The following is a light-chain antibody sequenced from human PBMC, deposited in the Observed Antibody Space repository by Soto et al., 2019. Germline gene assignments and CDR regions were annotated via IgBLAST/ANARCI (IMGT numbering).Light chain of an antibody. J-gene: IGLJ2*01. CDR2: GTT. V-gene: IGLV1-40*01. Sequence: QSAQTQPPSVSGAPGQRVTITCSGSGSNIGAGYDVHWYQHVPGMPPRLLIFGTTNRPSIVPDRFSGSKSGSSASLAITGIQAEDEADYYCQSYDTRLTAWIFGGGTKVTVL. CDR3: QSYDTRLTAWI. CDR1: GSNIGAGYD.